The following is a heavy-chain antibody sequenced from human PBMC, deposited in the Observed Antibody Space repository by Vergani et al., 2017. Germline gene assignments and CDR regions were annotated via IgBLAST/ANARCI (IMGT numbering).Heavy chain of an antibody. CDR1: GGSFSGYY. CDR3: AKGGEYYDFWSGSD. D-gene: IGHD3-3*01. CDR2: ISGSGGST. Sequence: VQLQQWGAGLLKPSETLSLTCAVYGGSFSGYYWSWIRQPPGKGLEWVSAISGSGGSTYYADSVKGRFTISGDNSKNTLYLQMNSLRAEDTAVYYCAKGGEYYDFWSGSDWGQGTLVTVSS. J-gene: IGHJ4*02. V-gene: IGHV3-23*01.